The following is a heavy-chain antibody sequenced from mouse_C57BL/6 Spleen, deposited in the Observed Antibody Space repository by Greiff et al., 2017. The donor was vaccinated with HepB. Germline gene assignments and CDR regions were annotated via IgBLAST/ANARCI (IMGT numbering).Heavy chain of an antibody. J-gene: IGHJ3*01. CDR2: IYPSDSET. V-gene: IGHV1-61*01. CDR1: GYTFTSYW. CDR3: ARDYYGNYWFAY. D-gene: IGHD2-1*01. Sequence: QVQLQQPGAELVRPGSSVKLSCKASGYTFTSYWMDWVKQRPGQGLEWIGNIYPSDSETHYNQKFKDKATLTVDKSSSTAYMQLSSLTSEDSAVYYCARDYYGNYWFAYWGQGTLVTVSA.